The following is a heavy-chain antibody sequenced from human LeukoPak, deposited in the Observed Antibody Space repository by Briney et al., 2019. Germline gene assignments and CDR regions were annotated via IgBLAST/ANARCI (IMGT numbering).Heavy chain of an antibody. J-gene: IGHJ6*03. CDR1: GYTFTGYY. CDR3: ARGTGYNSYYMDV. CDR2: ISTYNGNA. V-gene: IGHV1-18*04. D-gene: IGHD3/OR15-3a*01. Sequence: GASVKVSCKASGYTFTGYYMHWVRQAPGQGLEWMAWISTYNGNANYAQKFQGRVTMTTDTSTSTAYMELRSLRSDDTAVYYCARGTGYNSYYMDVWGQGTTVIVSS.